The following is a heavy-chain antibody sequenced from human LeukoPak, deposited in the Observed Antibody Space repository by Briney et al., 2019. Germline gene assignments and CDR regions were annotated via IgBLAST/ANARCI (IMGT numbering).Heavy chain of an antibody. D-gene: IGHD3-16*01. V-gene: IGHV1-69*05. CDR2: IIPIFGTA. J-gene: IGHJ4*02. CDR1: GGTFSSYA. Sequence: ASVKVSCKASGGTFSSYAISWVRQAPGQGLEWMGGIIPIFGTANYAQKFKGRVTITTDESTSTAYMELSSLRSEDTAVYYCARDLPGGGLDYWGQGTLVTVSS. CDR3: ARDLPGGGLDY.